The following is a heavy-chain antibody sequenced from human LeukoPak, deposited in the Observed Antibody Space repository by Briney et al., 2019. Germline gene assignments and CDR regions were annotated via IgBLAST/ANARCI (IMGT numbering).Heavy chain of an antibody. CDR2: ISYSGTT. Sequence: PSETLSLTCTVSSDSISTSNYYWGWIRQPPGKGLEWIGSISYSGTTYYNPSLKSRVTMSVDTSKNQFSLKLRSVTAADTAVYYCARDPDFWTGYYYFDYWGQGTLVTVSS. J-gene: IGHJ4*02. V-gene: IGHV4-39*07. D-gene: IGHD3/OR15-3a*01. CDR1: SDSISTSNYY. CDR3: ARDPDFWTGYYYFDY.